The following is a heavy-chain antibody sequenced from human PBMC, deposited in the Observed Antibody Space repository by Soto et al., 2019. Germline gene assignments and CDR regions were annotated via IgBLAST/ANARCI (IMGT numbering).Heavy chain of an antibody. CDR3: ASSLKDCSGGSCYYYYYYYMDV. CDR2: ISGSGGST. Sequence: EVQLLESGGGLVQPGGSLRLSCAASGFTFSSYAMSWVRQAPGKGLEWVSAISGSGGSTYYADSVKGRFTISRDNSNNTLYLQMNSLRAEDTAVYYCASSLKDCSGGSCYYYYYYYMDVWGKGTTVTVSS. V-gene: IGHV3-23*01. J-gene: IGHJ6*03. D-gene: IGHD2-15*01. CDR1: GFTFSSYA.